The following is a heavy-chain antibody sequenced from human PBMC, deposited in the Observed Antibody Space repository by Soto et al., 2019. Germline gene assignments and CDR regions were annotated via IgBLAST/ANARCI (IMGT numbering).Heavy chain of an antibody. D-gene: IGHD3-3*01. CDR1: GFTFSSYS. J-gene: IGHJ4*02. Sequence: PGGSLRLSCAASGFTFSSYSMNWVRQAPGKGLEWVSSISSSSYIYYADSVKGRFTISRDNAKNSLYLQMNSLRAEDTAVYYCARRGPNLEWLPIDYWGQGTLVTVS. CDR3: ARRGPNLEWLPIDY. V-gene: IGHV3-21*01. CDR2: ISSSSYI.